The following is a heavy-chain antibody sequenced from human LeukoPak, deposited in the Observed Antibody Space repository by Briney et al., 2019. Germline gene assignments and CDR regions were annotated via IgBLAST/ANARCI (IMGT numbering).Heavy chain of an antibody. D-gene: IGHD6-6*01. CDR1: GYTFTGYY. CDR2: INPNSGGT. V-gene: IGHV1-2*02. Sequence: ASVKVSCKASGYTFTGYYMHWARQAPGQGLEWMGWINPNSGGTNYAQKFQGRVTMTRDTSISTAYMELSRLRSDDTAVYYCARGTIAARPSGRNDYWGQGTLVTVSS. CDR3: ARGTIAARPSGRNDY. J-gene: IGHJ4*02.